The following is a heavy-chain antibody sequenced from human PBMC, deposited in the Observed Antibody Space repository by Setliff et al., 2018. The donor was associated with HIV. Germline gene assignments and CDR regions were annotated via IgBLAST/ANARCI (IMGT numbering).Heavy chain of an antibody. V-gene: IGHV1-69*05. Sequence: ASVKVSCKASGGTFSSYAISWVRQAPGQGLEWMGGIIPIFGTANYAQKFQGRVTITTDESTSTAYMELSSLRSEDTAVYYCARVGGYYYDTEEQSYFDYWGQGTLVTVSS. D-gene: IGHD3-22*01. CDR2: IIPIFGTA. J-gene: IGHJ4*02. CDR3: ARVGGYYYDTEEQSYFDY. CDR1: GGTFSSYA.